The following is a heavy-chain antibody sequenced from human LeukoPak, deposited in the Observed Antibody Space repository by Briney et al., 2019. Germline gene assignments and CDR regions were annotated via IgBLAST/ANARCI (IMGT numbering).Heavy chain of an antibody. V-gene: IGHV3-21*01. CDR3: ARDSYYYDSSGYPFD. D-gene: IGHD3-22*01. J-gene: IGHJ4*02. CDR1: GFTFSSYS. Sequence: PGGSLRLSCAASGFTFSSYSMNWVRQAPGKGLEWVSSISSSSSYIYYADSVKGRFTISRDNAKNSLYLQMNSLRAEDTAVYYCARDSYYYDSSGYPFDWGQGTPVTVSS. CDR2: ISSSSSYI.